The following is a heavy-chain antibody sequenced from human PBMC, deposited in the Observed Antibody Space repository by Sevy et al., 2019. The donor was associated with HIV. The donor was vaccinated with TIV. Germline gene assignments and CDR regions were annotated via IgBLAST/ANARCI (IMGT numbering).Heavy chain of an antibody. V-gene: IGHV3-23*01. CDR1: GFTFSSYA. D-gene: IGHD2-2*01. J-gene: IGHJ6*02. CDR3: AKDLLIVVGEGMDV. Sequence: GGSLRLSCAGSGFTFSSYAMNWVRQAPGKGLEWASAIRGNGGSTFYADSVKGRFSISRDNSKNTLYLQMNSLRAEDTAIYYCAKDLLIVVGEGMDVWGQGTTVTVSS. CDR2: IRGNGGST.